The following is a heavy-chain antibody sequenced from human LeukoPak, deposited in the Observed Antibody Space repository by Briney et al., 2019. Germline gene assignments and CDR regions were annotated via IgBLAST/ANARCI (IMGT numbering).Heavy chain of an antibody. CDR3: ARQIFSSGWAFDI. D-gene: IGHD6-19*01. J-gene: IGHJ3*02. CDR1: GYSFTSYW. V-gene: IGHV5-51*01. CDR2: IYPGDSDT. Sequence: GESLQISCKGSGYSFTSYWIGWVRQMPGKGLEWMGIIYPGDSDTRYSPSFQGQVTISADKSISTAYLQWSSLKASDTAMYYCARQIFSSGWAFDIWGQGTMVTVSS.